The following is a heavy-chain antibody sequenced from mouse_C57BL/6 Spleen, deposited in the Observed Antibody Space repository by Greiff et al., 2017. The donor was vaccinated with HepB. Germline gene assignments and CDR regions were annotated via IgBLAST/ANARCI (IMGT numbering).Heavy chain of an antibody. D-gene: IGHD1-2*01. Sequence: EVQGVESGGGLVKPGGSLKLSCAASGFTFSSYAMSWVRQTPEKRLEWVATISDGGSYTYYPDNVKGRFTISRDNAKNNLYLQMSHLKSEDTAMYYCARDKRRYYYAMDYWGQGTSVTVSS. CDR1: GFTFSSYA. CDR2: ISDGGSYT. CDR3: ARDKRRYYYAMDY. J-gene: IGHJ4*01. V-gene: IGHV5-4*01.